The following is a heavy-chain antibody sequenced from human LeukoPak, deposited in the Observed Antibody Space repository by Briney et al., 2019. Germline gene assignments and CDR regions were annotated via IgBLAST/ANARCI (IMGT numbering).Heavy chain of an antibody. V-gene: IGHV3-21*01. Sequence: GGSLRLSCAASGFTFSSFGMSWVRQAPGKGLEWVSSISSSSSYIYYADSVKGRFTISRDNAKNSLYLQMNILRAEDTAVYYCARVRGSGSYDAFDIWGQGTMVTVSS. CDR3: ARVRGSGSYDAFDI. CDR2: ISSSSSYI. J-gene: IGHJ3*02. CDR1: GFTFSSFG. D-gene: IGHD1-26*01.